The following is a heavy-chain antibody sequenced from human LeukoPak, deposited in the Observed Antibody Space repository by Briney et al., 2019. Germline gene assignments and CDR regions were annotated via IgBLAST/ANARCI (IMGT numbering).Heavy chain of an antibody. CDR3: ARAGYGDSDFDY. D-gene: IGHD4-17*01. CDR1: GYSISTSYY. CDR2: IYHSGNT. Sequence: SETLSLTCTVSGYSISTSYYWGWIRQPPGKGLEWIGSIYHSGNTYFNPSLKSRVTISEDTSKNQFSLKLNSVTAADTAVYYCARAGYGDSDFDYWGQGTLVTVSS. J-gene: IGHJ4*02. V-gene: IGHV4-38-2*02.